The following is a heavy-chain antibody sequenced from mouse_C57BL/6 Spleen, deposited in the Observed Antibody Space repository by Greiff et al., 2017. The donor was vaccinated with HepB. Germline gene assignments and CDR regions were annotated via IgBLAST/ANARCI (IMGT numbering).Heavy chain of an antibody. CDR1: GFTFSSYA. V-gene: IGHV5-4*01. CDR2: ISDGGSYT. Sequence: EVMLVESGGGLVKPGGSLKLSCAASGFTFSSYAMSWVRQTPEKRLEWVATISDGGSYTYYPDNVKGRFTISRDNAKNNLYLQMSHLKSEDTAMYYCAREDYYGSSYLDYWGQGTSVTVSS. J-gene: IGHJ4*01. CDR3: AREDYYGSSYLDY. D-gene: IGHD1-1*01.